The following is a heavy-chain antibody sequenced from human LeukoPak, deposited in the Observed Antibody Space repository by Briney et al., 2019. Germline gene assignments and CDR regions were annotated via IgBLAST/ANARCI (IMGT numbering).Heavy chain of an antibody. V-gene: IGHV4-4*02. Sequence: SGTLSLTCAVSGGSISSTNWWSWVRQTPGKGLEWIGYIYYSGSTYYNPSLKSRVTISVDTSKNQFSLKLSSVTAADTAVYYCARLRFITGTTNNWFDPWGQGTLVTVSS. CDR2: IYYSGST. CDR3: ARLRFITGTTNNWFDP. D-gene: IGHD1-7*01. CDR1: GGSISSTNW. J-gene: IGHJ5*02.